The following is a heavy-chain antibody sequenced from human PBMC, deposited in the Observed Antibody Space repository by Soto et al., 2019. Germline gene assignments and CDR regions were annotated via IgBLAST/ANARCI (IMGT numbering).Heavy chain of an antibody. CDR1: GGTVSSYA. Sequence: QLHLVQSGAEVKTAGSSVKVSCKASGGTVSSYAMTWVRQAPGKGLEWMGVFIPIFVSAHYAPKFQGRITITADESTSTAYMELSGLTSEDTAIYYCARDVSSDTTGFRGYDLWGQGTQVTVSS. CDR3: ARDVSSDTTGFRGYDL. CDR2: FIPIFVSA. V-gene: IGHV1-69*01. D-gene: IGHD3-10*01. J-gene: IGHJ4*02.